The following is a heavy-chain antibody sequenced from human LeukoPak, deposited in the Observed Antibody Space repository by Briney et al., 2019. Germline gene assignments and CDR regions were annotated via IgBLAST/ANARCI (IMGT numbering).Heavy chain of an antibody. CDR1: GGSISSYY. CDR2: IYYSGST. CDR3: ARLRIAAAGMMASPYYFDY. Sequence: SETLSLTCTVSGGSISSYYWTWIRQPPGKGLEWLAYIYYSGSTNYNPSLKSRVTISVDTSKNQFSLKLSSVTAADTAVYYCARLRIAAAGMMASPYYFDYWGQGTLVTVSS. J-gene: IGHJ4*02. D-gene: IGHD6-13*01. V-gene: IGHV4-59*08.